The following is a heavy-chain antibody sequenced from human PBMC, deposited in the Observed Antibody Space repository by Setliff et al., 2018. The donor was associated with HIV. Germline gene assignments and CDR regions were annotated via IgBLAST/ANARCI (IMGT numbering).Heavy chain of an antibody. V-gene: IGHV4-4*08. CDR2: VYTSGSP. Sequence: SETLSLTCNVSGGSITNFYWSWIRQPPGKGLEWIGRVYTSGSPNYNPSLKSRVTISVDPSINQFSLRLSSVTAADTAVYYCGRTRGYTYGYIDSWAQGTLVTVSS. J-gene: IGHJ4*02. D-gene: IGHD5-18*01. CDR1: GGSITNFY. CDR3: GRTRGYTYGYIDS.